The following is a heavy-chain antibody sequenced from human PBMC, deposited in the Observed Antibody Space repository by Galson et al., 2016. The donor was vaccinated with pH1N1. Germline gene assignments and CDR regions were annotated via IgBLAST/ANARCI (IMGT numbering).Heavy chain of an antibody. Sequence: SLRLSCAASKFTFSSYSMNWVRQAPGKGLQWISYISGSSSAIFYADSVKGRFTISRDNANQLLYLQMNSLRADDTAVYFCARGLKIINQNVAIRGGFDSWCRGTHVIVSS. CDR3: ARGLKIINQNVAIRGGFDS. CDR1: KFTFSSYS. J-gene: IGHJ4*02. D-gene: IGHD3-16*01. V-gene: IGHV3-48*01. CDR2: ISGSSSAI.